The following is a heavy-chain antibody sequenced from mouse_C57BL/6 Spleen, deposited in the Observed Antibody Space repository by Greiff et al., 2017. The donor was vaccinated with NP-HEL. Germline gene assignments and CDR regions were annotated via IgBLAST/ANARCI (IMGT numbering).Heavy chain of an antibody. D-gene: IGHD2-5*01. CDR1: GFNITDYY. CDR3: ARYSNSIAKGY. V-gene: IGHV14-2*01. Sequence: VQLQQSGAELVKPGASVKLSCTASGFNITDYYMPWVKQRPDQGLEWIGRIDPEDGETKYAPKFQGKATITADTSSNTAYLQLSSLTSEDTAVDYCARYSNSIAKGYWGQGTTLTVSS. J-gene: IGHJ2*01. CDR2: IDPEDGET.